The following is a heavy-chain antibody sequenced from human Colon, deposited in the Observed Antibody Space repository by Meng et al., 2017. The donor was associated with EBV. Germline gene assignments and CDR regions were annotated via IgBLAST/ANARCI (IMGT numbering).Heavy chain of an antibody. J-gene: IGHJ5*02. Sequence: QVQLVGPGXGVVQPGLSLRRSCAASGFTFNNYVMHWVRQAPGKGLEWVAVISYDGSDKYYADSVKGRFIISRDNSKNTLYLQMNSLRADDTAVYYCAKDLSSSPFDPWGQGTLVTVSS. D-gene: IGHD6-13*01. V-gene: IGHV3-30*18. CDR3: AKDLSSSPFDP. CDR1: GFTFNNYV. CDR2: ISYDGSDK.